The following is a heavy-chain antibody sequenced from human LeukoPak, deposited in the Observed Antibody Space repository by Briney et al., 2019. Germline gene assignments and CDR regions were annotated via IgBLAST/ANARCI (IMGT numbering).Heavy chain of an antibody. Sequence: ASVKVSCKASGYTFTTHDINWVRQATGQGLEWLGWMSPNSGDTGYAQKFQGRVTMTSDSSISTAYMELSSLRSEDTAVYHCARVSNGGMDVWGQGTTVTVSS. D-gene: IGHD2-8*01. CDR2: MSPNSGDT. V-gene: IGHV1-8*01. CDR3: ARVSNGGMDV. CDR1: GYTFTTHD. J-gene: IGHJ6*02.